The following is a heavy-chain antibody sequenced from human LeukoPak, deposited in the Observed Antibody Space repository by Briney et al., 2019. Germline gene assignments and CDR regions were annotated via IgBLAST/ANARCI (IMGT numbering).Heavy chain of an antibody. CDR2: IYYSGST. J-gene: IGHJ4*02. D-gene: IGHD6-19*01. CDR1: GFTVSSNY. Sequence: GSLRLSCAASGFTVSSNYMSWVRQPPGKGLEWIGYIYYSGSTNYNPSLKSRVTISVDTSKNQFSLKLSSVTAADTAVYYCARHSHHSSGWVYWGQGTLVTVSS. V-gene: IGHV4-59*08. CDR3: ARHSHHSSGWVY.